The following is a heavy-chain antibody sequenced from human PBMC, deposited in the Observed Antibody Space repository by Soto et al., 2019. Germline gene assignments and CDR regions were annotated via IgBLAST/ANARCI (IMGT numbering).Heavy chain of an antibody. J-gene: IGHJ4*02. CDR1: GFIFSSYG. CDR3: VRDGGDFDY. Sequence: QVQLVESGGGVVQPGRSLRLSFAASGFIFSSYGIHWVRQAPGKGLEWVAIILYDGSKEYYADSVKGRFTISRDDSKNMVYLQMNSLRGEDTAVYYCVRDGGDFDYWGQGTLVTVSS. V-gene: IGHV3-33*05. D-gene: IGHD3-10*01. CDR2: ILYDGSKE.